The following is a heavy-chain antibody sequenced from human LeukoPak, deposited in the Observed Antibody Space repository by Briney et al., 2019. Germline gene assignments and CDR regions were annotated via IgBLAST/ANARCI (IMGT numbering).Heavy chain of an antibody. V-gene: IGHV3-53*01. CDR3: AGGGDYYDSRGYYSIPHY. D-gene: IGHD3-22*01. CDR1: GLTVSNNY. CDR2: IYSGGST. Sequence: GGSLRLSCAVSGLTVSNNYMSWVRQAPGKGLEWVSVIYSGGSTYYADSVKGRFTISRDNSKNTLYLQMNSLRAEDTAVYYCAGGGDYYDSRGYYSIPHYWGQGTLVTVSS. J-gene: IGHJ4*02.